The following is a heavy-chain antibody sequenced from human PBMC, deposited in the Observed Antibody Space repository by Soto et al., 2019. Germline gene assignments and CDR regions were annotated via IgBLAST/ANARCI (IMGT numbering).Heavy chain of an antibody. CDR2: IYYSGST. CDR3: ARESGDSSGYPRRYYYYGMDV. Sequence: QVQLQESGPGLVKPSQTLSLTCTVSGGSISSGGYYWSWIRQHPGKGLEWIGYIYYSGSTYYNPSLKSRVTISVDTSKNQFSLKLSSVTAADTAVYSCARESGDSSGYPRRYYYYGMDVWGQGTTVTVSS. D-gene: IGHD3-22*01. CDR1: GGSISSGGYY. V-gene: IGHV4-31*03. J-gene: IGHJ6*02.